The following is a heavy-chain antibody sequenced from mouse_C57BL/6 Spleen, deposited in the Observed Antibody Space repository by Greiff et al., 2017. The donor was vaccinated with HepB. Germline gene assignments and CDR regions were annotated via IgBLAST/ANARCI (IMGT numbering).Heavy chain of an antibody. V-gene: IGHV1-69*01. CDR3: AKRGYCGRSYGYIDV. CDR1: GYTFTSYW. CDR2: IDPSDSYT. Sequence: QVQLQQPGAELVMPGASVKLSCKASGYTFTSYWMHWVKQRPGQGLEWIGEIDPSDSYTNYNQKFKGKSTLTVDKSSSTAYMQLSSLTSEDSAVYYCAKRGYCGRSYGYIDVCGAGTTASVSS. J-gene: IGHJ1*01. D-gene: IGHD1-1*01.